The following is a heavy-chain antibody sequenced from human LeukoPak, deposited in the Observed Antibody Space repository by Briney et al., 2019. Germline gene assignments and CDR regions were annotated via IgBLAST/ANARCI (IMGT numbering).Heavy chain of an antibody. CDR1: GYRFTSYW. V-gene: IGHV5-51*01. D-gene: IGHD3-16*01. CDR2: IPPANSET. J-gene: IGHJ5*02. Sequence: PGESLKISCKGSGYRFTSYWIAWVRQKPGEGLELMGIIPPANSETLYSPSFQGQVTMSADSSTAYLQWSSLKASDTAIYYCARRGGNWLDPWGQGTLVTVSS. CDR3: ARRGGNWLDP.